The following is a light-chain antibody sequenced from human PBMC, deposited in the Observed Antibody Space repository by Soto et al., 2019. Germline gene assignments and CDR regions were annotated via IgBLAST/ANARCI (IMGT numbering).Light chain of an antibody. CDR2: DVS. J-gene: IGLJ1*01. CDR1: SSDVGGYNY. CDR3: SSYTTSSTRV. Sequence: QSALTQPASVSGSPLQSITISCTGTSSDVGGYNYVSWYQQHPGKAPKLMIYDVSNRPSGVSYRFSGSKSGNTASLTISGLQAEDEADYYCSSYTTSSTRVFGTGTKVTVL. V-gene: IGLV2-14*01.